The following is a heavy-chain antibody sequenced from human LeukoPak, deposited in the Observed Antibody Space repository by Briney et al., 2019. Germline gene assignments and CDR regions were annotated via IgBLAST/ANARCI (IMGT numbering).Heavy chain of an antibody. CDR2: XNXXSGGT. V-gene: IGHV1-2*02. D-gene: IGHD1-26*01. Sequence: ASVKVSCXXSGYTFTXXXXXXXXQAPGQXLXXXGXXNXXSGGTNXXQXFQGXXTMTXXTSISTAYMELSRVTSDDTAIYYCAQRTDSVTYSEGWGQGTLVTVSS. J-gene: IGHJ4*02. CDR1: GYTFTXXX. CDR3: AQRTDSVTYSEG.